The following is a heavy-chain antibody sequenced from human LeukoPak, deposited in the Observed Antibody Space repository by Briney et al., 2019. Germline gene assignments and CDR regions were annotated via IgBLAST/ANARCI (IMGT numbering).Heavy chain of an antibody. CDR1: GGTFRIYA. D-gene: IGHD3-22*01. CDR3: ARELLDSSGYYYHQWFGL. Sequence: GASVKVSSKASGGTFRIYAISWVRQAPGQGLEWMGGLIPIFGTPNYPQTFQGRVTITTDESTSTAYMELSSLRSEDSAVYYCARELLDSSGYYYHQWFGLWGQGTLVTVSS. V-gene: IGHV1-69*05. J-gene: IGHJ5*02. CDR2: LIPIFGTP.